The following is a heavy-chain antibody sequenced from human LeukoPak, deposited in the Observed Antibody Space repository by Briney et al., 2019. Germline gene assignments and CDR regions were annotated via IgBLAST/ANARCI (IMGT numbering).Heavy chain of an antibody. CDR2: ISSSSSYI. J-gene: IGHJ4*02. CDR1: GFTFSSYS. D-gene: IGHD4-11*01. V-gene: IGHV3-21*01. Sequence: PGGSLRLSCAASGFTFSSYSMNWVRQAPGKGLEWVSSISSSSSYIYYADSVKGRFTISRDNAKNSLYLQMNSLRAEDTAVYYCATYSFGPLYNDYWGQGTLVTVSS. CDR3: ATYSFGPLYNDY.